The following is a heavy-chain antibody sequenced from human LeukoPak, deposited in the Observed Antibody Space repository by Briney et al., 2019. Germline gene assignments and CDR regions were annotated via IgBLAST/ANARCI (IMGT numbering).Heavy chain of an antibody. CDR3: ARTYYYDSSGFQTFDP. J-gene: IGHJ5*02. V-gene: IGHV4-59*08. Sequence: PSETLSLTCTVSGGSISSYYWSWLRQPPGKGLEWIGYIYYSGSTNYNPSLKSRVTVSVDTFKIQLSMKLCSVTAADTAVDYCARTYYYDSSGFQTFDPWGQGTLVTVSS. D-gene: IGHD3-22*01. CDR2: IYYSGST. CDR1: GGSISSYY.